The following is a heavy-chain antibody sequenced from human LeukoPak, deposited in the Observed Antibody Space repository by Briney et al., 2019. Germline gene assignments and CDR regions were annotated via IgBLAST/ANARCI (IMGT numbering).Heavy chain of an antibody. V-gene: IGHV1-2*06. Sequence: ASVKVSCKASGYTFTGYYMHWVRQAPGQGLEWMGRINPNSGGTNYAQKFQGRVTMTRDTSISTAYMELSRLRSDDTAVYYCARGTYYYDSSGYYSGDYWGQGTLVTLSS. CDR1: GYTFTGYY. J-gene: IGHJ4*02. CDR3: ARGTYYYDSSGYYSGDY. D-gene: IGHD3-22*01. CDR2: INPNSGGT.